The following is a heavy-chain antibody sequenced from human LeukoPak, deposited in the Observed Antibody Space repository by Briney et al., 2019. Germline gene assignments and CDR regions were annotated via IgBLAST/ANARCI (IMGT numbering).Heavy chain of an antibody. Sequence: PGGSLRLSCAASGFTLSNNWMHWVRQAPGKGLVWVSRIKTDGSSTTYADSVKGRFTISRDNAKNTLYLQMNSLRAEDTAVYYCYTSAGYWGQGTLVTVSS. J-gene: IGHJ4*02. CDR3: YTSAGY. D-gene: IGHD1-14*01. CDR2: IKTDGSST. V-gene: IGHV3-74*03. CDR1: GFTLSNNW.